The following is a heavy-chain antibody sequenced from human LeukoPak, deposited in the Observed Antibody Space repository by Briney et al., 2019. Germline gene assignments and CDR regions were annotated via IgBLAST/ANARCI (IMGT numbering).Heavy chain of an antibody. D-gene: IGHD6-13*01. CDR3: ARGSGSSWYFYFDY. CDR2: ISSSGSTI. CDR1: GFTFSDYY. Sequence: GGSLSLSCAASGFTFSDYYMSWIRQAPGRGVERVSYISSSGSTIYYADSVQRRFTISRDNAKNSVRLQMNSLRAEDTALYYCARGSGSSWYFYFDYWGQGTLVTVSS. V-gene: IGHV3-11*01. J-gene: IGHJ4*02.